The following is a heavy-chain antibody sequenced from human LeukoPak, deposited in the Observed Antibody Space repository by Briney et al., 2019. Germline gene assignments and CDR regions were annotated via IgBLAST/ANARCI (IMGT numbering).Heavy chain of an antibody. D-gene: IGHD3-22*01. CDR2: VYYSGST. V-gene: IGHV4-59*08. CDR3: ARRGHYYDAFDI. J-gene: IGHJ3*02. Sequence: SETLSLTCTVSDGSINSYYWSWIRQSPGKGLEWIGYVYYSGSTNYNPSLMSRVTISLDKFKNQYSLKLSSVTAADTAVYYCARRGHYYDAFDIWGQGTMVTVSS. CDR1: DGSINSYY.